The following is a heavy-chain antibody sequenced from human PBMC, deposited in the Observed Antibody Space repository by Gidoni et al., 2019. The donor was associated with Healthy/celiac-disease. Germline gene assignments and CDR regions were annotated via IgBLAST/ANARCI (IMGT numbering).Heavy chain of an antibody. J-gene: IGHJ4*02. Sequence: QLQLQESGPGLVKPSETLSLTCTVSGGCTSSSSYYWGWIRQPPGKGLEWIGSIYYSGSTSYNPSLKSRVTISVDTSKNQFSLKLSSVTAADTAVYYCARHKVVTAIPGYWGQGTLVTVSS. CDR1: GGCTSSSSYY. D-gene: IGHD2-21*02. CDR3: ARHKVVTAIPGY. V-gene: IGHV4-39*01. CDR2: IYYSGST.